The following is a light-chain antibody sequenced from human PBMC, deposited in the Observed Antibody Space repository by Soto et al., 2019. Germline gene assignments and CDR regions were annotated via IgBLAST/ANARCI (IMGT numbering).Light chain of an antibody. J-gene: IGLJ1*01. CDR2: EVS. CDR3: SSYAGSNNFEV. Sequence: QSVLTQAPSASGSPGQSVTISCIGTSSDVGGYNYVSWYQQHPGKAPKLMIYEVSKRPSGVPDRFSGSKSGNTASLTVSGLQAEDEADYYCSSYAGSNNFEVFGTGTKVTVL. V-gene: IGLV2-8*01. CDR1: SSDVGGYNY.